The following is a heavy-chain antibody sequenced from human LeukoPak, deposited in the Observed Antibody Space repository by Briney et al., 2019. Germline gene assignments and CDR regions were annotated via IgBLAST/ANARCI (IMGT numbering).Heavy chain of an antibody. D-gene: IGHD4-17*01. Sequence: SVKVSCKASGGTFSSYAISWVRQAPGQGLEWMGGIIPIFGTANYAQKFQGRVTITADESTSTAYMELSSPRSEDTAVYYCARDEVTTGAFDIWGQGTMVTVSS. J-gene: IGHJ3*02. V-gene: IGHV1-69*13. CDR2: IIPIFGTA. CDR1: GGTFSSYA. CDR3: ARDEVTTGAFDI.